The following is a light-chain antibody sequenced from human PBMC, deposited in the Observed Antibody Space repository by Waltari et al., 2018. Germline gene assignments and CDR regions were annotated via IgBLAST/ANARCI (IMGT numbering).Light chain of an antibody. CDR1: ERLVHTDGNIY. CDR3: MQSTHWPPWT. V-gene: IGKV2-30*02. J-gene: IGKJ1*01. Sequence: DVVMTQSPLSLPVTLGQPASISCRSSERLVHTDGNIYLHWFQQKPGQSPRRLIYMVSQRDAGVPDRFSGSGSGTDFTLKISRVEAEDVGIYYCMQSTHWPPWTFGQGTKVEIK. CDR2: MVS.